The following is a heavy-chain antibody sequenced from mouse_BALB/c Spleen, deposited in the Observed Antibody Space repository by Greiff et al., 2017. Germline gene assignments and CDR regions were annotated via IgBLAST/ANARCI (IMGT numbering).Heavy chain of an antibody. CDR2: ISNGGGST. D-gene: IGHD2-4*01. CDR3: ARGVYYDYDYFDY. J-gene: IGHJ2*01. CDR1: GFTFSSYT. V-gene: IGHV5-12-2*01. Sequence: EVKLMESGGGLVQPGGSLKLSCAASGFTFSSYTMSWVRQTPEKRLEWVAYISNGGGSTYYPDTVKGRFTISRDNAKNTLYLQMSSLKSEDTAMYYCARGVYYDYDYFDYWGQGTTLTVSS.